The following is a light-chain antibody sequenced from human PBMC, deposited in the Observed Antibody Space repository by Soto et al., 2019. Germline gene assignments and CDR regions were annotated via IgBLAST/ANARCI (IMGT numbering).Light chain of an antibody. V-gene: IGKV3-15*01. J-gene: IGKJ4*01. CDR3: QQYEKWPQGA. Sequence: EIVMTQSPATLSVSPGERATLSCRASQNIRRSLAWYQQKPGQAPRLLIFVASTRATGVPARFSGSGSGTEFTLTISSLQSEDFAVYYCQQYEKWPQGAFGGGTKVEIK. CDR1: QNIRRS. CDR2: VAS.